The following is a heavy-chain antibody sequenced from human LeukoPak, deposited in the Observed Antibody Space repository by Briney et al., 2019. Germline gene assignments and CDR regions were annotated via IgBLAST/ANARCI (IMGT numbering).Heavy chain of an antibody. CDR1: GYTFTSYD. J-gene: IGHJ3*02. CDR2: MNPNSGNT. Sequence: GASVKVSCKASGYTFTSYDINWVRPATGQGLEWMGWMNPNSGNTGYAQKFQSRVTITRNTPISTAYMELSSLRSETTDVYYCARGPSVRRGIFGVVISSRDAFDIWGQGTMVTVSS. V-gene: IGHV1-8*01. CDR3: ARGPSVRRGIFGVVISSRDAFDI. D-gene: IGHD3-3*01.